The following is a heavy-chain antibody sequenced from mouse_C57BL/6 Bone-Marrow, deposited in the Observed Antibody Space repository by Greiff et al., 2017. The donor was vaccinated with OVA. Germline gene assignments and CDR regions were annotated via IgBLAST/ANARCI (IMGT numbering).Heavy chain of an antibody. CDR1: GFTFSSYA. CDR3: AREDDYGWFDY. V-gene: IGHV5-4*01. J-gene: IGHJ2*01. D-gene: IGHD2-4*01. CDR2: ISDGGSYT. Sequence: EVQLQESGGGLVKPGGSLKLSCAASGFTFSSYAMSWVRQTPEKRLEWVATISDGGSYTYYPDNVKGRFTISRDNAKNNLYLQMSHLKSEDTAMYYCAREDDYGWFDYWGQGTTLTVSS.